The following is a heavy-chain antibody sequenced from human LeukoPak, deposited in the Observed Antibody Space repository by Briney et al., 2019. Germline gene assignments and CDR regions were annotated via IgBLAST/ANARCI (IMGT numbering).Heavy chain of an antibody. CDR1: GFTFSSYS. D-gene: IGHD3-3*01. CDR3: AREPNPQYYDFWSGYPYYFDY. J-gene: IGHJ4*02. V-gene: IGHV3-21*01. CDR2: ISSSSSYI. Sequence: GGSLRLSCAASGFTFSSYSMNWVRQAPGKGLEWVSSISSSSSYIYYADSVKGRFTISRDNAKNTLYLQMNSLRAEDTAVYYCAREPNPQYYDFWSGYPYYFDYWGQGTLVTVSS.